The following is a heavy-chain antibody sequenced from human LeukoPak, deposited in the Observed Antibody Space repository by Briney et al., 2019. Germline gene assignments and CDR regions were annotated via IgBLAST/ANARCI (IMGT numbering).Heavy chain of an antibody. J-gene: IGHJ6*03. V-gene: IGHV6-1*01. CDR1: GDSVSSNSAA. D-gene: IGHD6-6*01. CDR3: ARDRTSIAARHSPMFYYYYYMDV. Sequence: SQTLSLTCAISGDSVSSNSAAWNWIRQSPSRGLEWLGRTYYRSKWYNDYAVSVKSRITINPDTSKNQFSLQLNSVTPEDTAVYYCARDRTSIAARHSPMFYYYYYMDVWGKGTTVTVSS. CDR2: TYYRSKWYN.